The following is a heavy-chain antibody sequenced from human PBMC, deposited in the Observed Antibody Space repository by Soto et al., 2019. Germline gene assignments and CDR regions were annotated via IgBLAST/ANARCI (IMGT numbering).Heavy chain of an antibody. V-gene: IGHV4-59*01. CDR3: ARDHITMVRRVIEYHGMDV. Sequence: SETLSLTCTASGDSISSYYWSWIRQPPGKGLEWIGYIYYTGSTHYSPSLKSRVTISVDTSKKQFSLRLKSVTAADTAVYYCARDHITMVRRVIEYHGMDVWGQGITVTVSS. CDR1: GDSISSYY. D-gene: IGHD3-10*01. J-gene: IGHJ6*02. CDR2: IYYTGST.